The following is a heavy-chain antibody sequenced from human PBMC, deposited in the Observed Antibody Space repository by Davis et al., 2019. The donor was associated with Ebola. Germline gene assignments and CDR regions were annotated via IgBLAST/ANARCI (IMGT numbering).Heavy chain of an antibody. D-gene: IGHD3-22*01. CDR3: AREYYFESSAYPGHY. CDR2: VFYSGST. Sequence: PSETLSLTCTVSGGSISSTYYYWGWIRQPPGKGPEWIGSVFYSGSTYYSPSLKSRVTISVDTSKNQFSLKLSSVTAADTAVYYCAREYYFESSAYPGHYWGQGTLVTVSS. CDR1: GGSISSTYYY. J-gene: IGHJ4*02. V-gene: IGHV4-39*02.